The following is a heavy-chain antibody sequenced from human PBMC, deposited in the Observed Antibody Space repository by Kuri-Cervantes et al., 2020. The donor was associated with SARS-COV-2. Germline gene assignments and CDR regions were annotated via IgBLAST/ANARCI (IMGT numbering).Heavy chain of an antibody. Sequence: SVKVSCKASGGTFSSYAISWVRQALGQGVEWMGRVITIFGTANYAQKFQGRVMITADESTSTAYMELSSLRSEDTAVYYCARDRRYDFWSGNRDYWGQGTLVTVSS. D-gene: IGHD3-3*01. V-gene: IGHV1-69*13. J-gene: IGHJ4*02. CDR2: VITIFGTA. CDR3: ARDRRYDFWSGNRDY. CDR1: GGTFSSYA.